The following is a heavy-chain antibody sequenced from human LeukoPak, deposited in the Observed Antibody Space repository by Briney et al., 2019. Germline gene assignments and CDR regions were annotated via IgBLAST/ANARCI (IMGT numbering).Heavy chain of an antibody. V-gene: IGHV3-30*02. J-gene: IGHJ4*02. Sequence: PGGSLRLSCAASGFTFSSYGMHWVRQAPGKGLEWVAFIRYDGSNKYYADSVKGRFTISRDNFKNTLYLQMNSLRAEGTAVYYCAKPYISGWYGYFDYWGQGTLVTVSS. CDR3: AKPYISGWYGYFDY. CDR1: GFTFSSYG. CDR2: IRYDGSNK. D-gene: IGHD6-19*01.